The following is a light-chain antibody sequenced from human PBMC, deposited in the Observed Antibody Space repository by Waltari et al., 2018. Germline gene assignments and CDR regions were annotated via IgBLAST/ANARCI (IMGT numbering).Light chain of an antibody. CDR2: ETS. CDR3: QLNYDTPRT. Sequence: QMTQSPSSLSASVGDRVTITCRASQTIDYLSWYQHKPGEAPKLLIYETSTLQSGVPTRFSGSKFGTTFILTISSLQPEDFATYFCQLNYDTPRTFGQGTKVDIK. J-gene: IGKJ2*02. CDR1: QTIDY. V-gene: IGKV1-39*01.